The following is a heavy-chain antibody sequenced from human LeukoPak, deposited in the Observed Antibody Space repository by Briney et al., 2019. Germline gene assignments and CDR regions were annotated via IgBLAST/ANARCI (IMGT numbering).Heavy chain of an antibody. D-gene: IGHD6-13*01. V-gene: IGHV4-59*01. CDR3: ARAVGGAAAGLFDP. Sequence: SETLSLTCTVSGGSISSYYWSWIRQPPGKGLEWIGYIYYSGSTIYNPSLKSRVTISVDTSKNQFSLKLSSVTAADTAVYYCARAVGGAAAGLFDPWGQGTLVTVSS. CDR1: GGSISSYY. J-gene: IGHJ5*02. CDR2: IYYSGST.